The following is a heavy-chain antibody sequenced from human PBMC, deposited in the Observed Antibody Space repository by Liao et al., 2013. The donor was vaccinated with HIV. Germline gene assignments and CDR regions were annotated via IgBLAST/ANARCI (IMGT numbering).Heavy chain of an antibody. V-gene: IGHV4-30-4*01. CDR2: IYYSGST. Sequence: QVQLQESGPGLVKPSQTLSLTCTVSGVSINNNDYYWSWIRQSPGKGLEWIGYIYYSGSTYYNPALKSRVIISVDTSKNQFSLNLNSVTAADTAVYYCATDRDDYLDYWGQGTLVTVSS. J-gene: IGHJ4*02. CDR3: ATDRDDYLDY. CDR1: GVSINNNDYY. D-gene: IGHD5-24*01.